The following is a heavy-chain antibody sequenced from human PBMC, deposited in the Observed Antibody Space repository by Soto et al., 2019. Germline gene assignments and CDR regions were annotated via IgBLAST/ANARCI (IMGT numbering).Heavy chain of an antibody. D-gene: IGHD3-9*01. CDR2: IVVGSGNT. CDR3: AADSKNYDILTGYRPYYYYYGMDV. J-gene: IGHJ6*02. CDR1: GFTFTSSA. Sequence: SVKVSCKASGFTFTSSAVQWVRQARGQRLEWIGWIVVGSGNTNYAQKFQERVTITRDMSTSTAYMELSSLRSEDTAVYYCAADSKNYDILTGYRPYYYYYGMDVWGQGTTVTVSS. V-gene: IGHV1-58*01.